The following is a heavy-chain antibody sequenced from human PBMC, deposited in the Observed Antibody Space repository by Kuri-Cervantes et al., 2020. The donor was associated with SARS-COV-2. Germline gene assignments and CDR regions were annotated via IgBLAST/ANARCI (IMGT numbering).Heavy chain of an antibody. CDR2: IIPLFGTT. CDR1: GGTFSSYA. CDR3: ARASGYSSSWFDP. V-gene: IGHV1-69*06. J-gene: IGHJ5*02. D-gene: IGHD6-13*01. Sequence: SVKVSCKASGGTFSSYAVTWVRQAPGQGLEWMGRIIPLFGTTIYAQKFRGRVTITADKSTNTAYMELSSLRSEDTAVYYCARASGYSSSWFDPWGQGTLVTVSS.